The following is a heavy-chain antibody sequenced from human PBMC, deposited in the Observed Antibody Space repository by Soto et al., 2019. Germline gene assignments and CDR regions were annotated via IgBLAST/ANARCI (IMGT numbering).Heavy chain of an antibody. V-gene: IGHV3-23*01. J-gene: IGHJ6*02. CDR2: LDGAGGST. CDR3: AAPRDEYGSGVSWFTYGMDI. CDR1: GFTFSDYA. D-gene: IGHD3-10*01. Sequence: GSLRLYCLASGFTFSDYAMTWVRHVPGRGLEWVASLDGAGGSTYYADSVRGRFPISRDNSQNTLFLQMKRLTVDDTAIYYCAAPRDEYGSGVSWFTYGMDIWGQGNTVTVSS.